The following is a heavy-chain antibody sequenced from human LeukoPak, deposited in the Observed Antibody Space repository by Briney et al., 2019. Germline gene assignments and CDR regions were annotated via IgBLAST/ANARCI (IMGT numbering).Heavy chain of an antibody. V-gene: IGHV3-74*01. CDR3: ARDGTGYSSSWDLDY. CDR2: INTDGSST. Sequence: GGSLRLSCAASGFTFSSYWMRWVRQAPGKGLVWVSRINTDGSSTSYADSVKGRFTISRDNDKNTLYLQMNSLRAEDTAVYYCARDGTGYSSSWDLDYWGQGTLVTVSS. CDR1: GFTFSSYW. D-gene: IGHD6-13*01. J-gene: IGHJ4*02.